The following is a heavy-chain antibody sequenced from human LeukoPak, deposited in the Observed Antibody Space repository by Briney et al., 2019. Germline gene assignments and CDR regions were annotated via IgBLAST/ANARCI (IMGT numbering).Heavy chain of an antibody. CDR3: ARSPPMVGATYYDY. D-gene: IGHD1-26*01. J-gene: IGHJ4*02. Sequence: AASVKVSCKASGGTFSIYAISWVRQAPGQGPEWMGGIIPIFGTANYAQKFQGRVTITADESTSTAYMELSSLRSEDTAVYYCARSPPMVGATYYDYWGQGTLVTVSS. V-gene: IGHV1-69*13. CDR1: GGTFSIYA. CDR2: IIPIFGTA.